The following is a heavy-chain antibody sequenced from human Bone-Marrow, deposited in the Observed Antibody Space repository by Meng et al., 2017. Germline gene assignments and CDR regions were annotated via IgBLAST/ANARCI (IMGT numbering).Heavy chain of an antibody. CDR3: ARDVGGYTYGYSIYFDY. CDR1: GGSISSRSYY. J-gene: IGHJ4*02. V-gene: IGHV4-39*07. CDR2: IYYSGTT. D-gene: IGHD5-18*01. Sequence: SETLSLTCSVSGGSISSRSYYWGWIRQSPEKGLEWIGSIYYSGTTYYNPSLKSRVTISVDTSKNQFSLKLSSVTAADTAVYYCARDVGGYTYGYSIYFDYWGQGKLVHGAS.